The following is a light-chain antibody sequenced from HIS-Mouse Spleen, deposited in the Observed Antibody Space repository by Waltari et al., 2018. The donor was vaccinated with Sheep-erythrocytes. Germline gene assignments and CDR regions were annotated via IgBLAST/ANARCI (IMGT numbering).Light chain of an antibody. CDR2: QDS. CDR3: QAWDSSVV. Sequence: TQPPSVSVSPGQTASITCSGDKLGDKYACWYQQKPGQSPVLVIYQDSKRPSGIPERFSGSNSGNTATLTISGTQAMDEADYYCQAWDSSVVFGGGTKLTVL. CDR1: KLGDKY. V-gene: IGLV3-1*01. J-gene: IGLJ2*01.